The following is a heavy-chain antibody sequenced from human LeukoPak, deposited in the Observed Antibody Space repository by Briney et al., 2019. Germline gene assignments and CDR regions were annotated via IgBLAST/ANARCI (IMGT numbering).Heavy chain of an antibody. CDR3: ARDTDNYGMDV. CDR1: GFTFSSYG. CDR2: IWYDGSNK. Sequence: GGSLRLSCAASGFTFSSYGMNWVRQAPGKGLEWVAVIWYDGSNKYYADSVKGRFTISRDNSKNTLYLQMNSLRAEDTAVYYCARDTDNYGMDVWGQGTTVTVSS. J-gene: IGHJ6*02. V-gene: IGHV3-33*01.